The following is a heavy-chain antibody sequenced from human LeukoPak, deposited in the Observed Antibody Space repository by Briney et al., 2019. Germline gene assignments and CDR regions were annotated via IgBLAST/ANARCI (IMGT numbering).Heavy chain of an antibody. J-gene: IGHJ4*02. CDR1: GYTFTGYF. CDR3: AREAPDYYGSGSPDY. D-gene: IGHD3-10*01. V-gene: IGHV1-2*02. CDR2: INPNSGGT. Sequence: ASVKVSCKASGYTFTGYFMHWVRQAPGQGLEWMGWINPNSGGTNYAQKFQGRVTMTRDTSMSTAYMELTRLRSDDTAVYYCAREAPDYYGSGSPDYWGQGTLVTVSS.